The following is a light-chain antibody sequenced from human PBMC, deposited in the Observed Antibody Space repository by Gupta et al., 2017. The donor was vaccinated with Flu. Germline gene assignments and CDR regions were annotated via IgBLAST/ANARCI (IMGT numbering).Light chain of an antibody. Sequence: DVVLTQSPLALPVTLGQPASISCRSSQSLVHRNGNIYLTWFQQRPGQSPRRLIYRVSNRDSGVPDRFSGSGSGTDFTLKSSRVEAEDVGVYYCMQGTYLQTFGQGTKVEIK. CDR3: MQGTYLQT. CDR1: QSLVHRNGNIY. J-gene: IGKJ1*01. CDR2: RVS. V-gene: IGKV2-30*02.